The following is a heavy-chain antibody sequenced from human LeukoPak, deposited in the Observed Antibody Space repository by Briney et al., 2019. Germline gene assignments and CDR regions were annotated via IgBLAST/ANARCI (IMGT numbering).Heavy chain of an antibody. CDR1: GFTFSNYW. Sequence: GGSLRLSCEASGFTFSNYWMHWVRQAPGKGLVWVSQISTDGSQTFYADSVKGRFTISRDNAKNTLFLHMDSLRPEDTAVYYCVRSLRSADFWGQGTLVTVSS. V-gene: IGHV3-74*01. CDR2: ISTDGSQT. J-gene: IGHJ4*02. CDR3: VRSLRSADF.